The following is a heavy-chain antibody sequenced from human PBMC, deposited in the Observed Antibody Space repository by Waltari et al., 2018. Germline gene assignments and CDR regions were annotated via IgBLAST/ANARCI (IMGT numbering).Heavy chain of an antibody. CDR1: GGPLRGYY. D-gene: IGHD2-8*02. CDR2: INHVPNR. J-gene: IGHJ6*02. Sequence: QVHLQQWGAGALQPLDTLSLTCAVFGGPLRGYYWGRIRQPPGKGLEWIGEINHVPNRNYNPTLKSRVTMSVDTSKNQFSLKLSSVTAADTGIYYCARLEDCTGPGGNCYSGDVFALDVWGQGTMVTVSS. V-gene: IGHV4-34*01. CDR3: ARLEDCTGPGGNCYSGDVFALDV.